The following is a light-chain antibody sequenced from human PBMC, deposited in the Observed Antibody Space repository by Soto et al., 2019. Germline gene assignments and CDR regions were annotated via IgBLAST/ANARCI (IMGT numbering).Light chain of an antibody. J-gene: IGKJ1*01. CDR1: QSVSSY. V-gene: IGKV3-11*01. CDR3: QQSYSTPWT. CDR2: DAS. Sequence: EIVLTQSPATLSLSPGERATLSCRASQSVSSYLAWYQQKPGQAPRLLIYDASNTATGIPARFSGSGSGTDFTLTISSLQPEDFATYYCQQSYSTPWTFGQGTKVEIK.